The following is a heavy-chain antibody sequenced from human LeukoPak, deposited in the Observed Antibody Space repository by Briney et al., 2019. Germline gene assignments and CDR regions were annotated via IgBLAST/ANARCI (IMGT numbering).Heavy chain of an antibody. CDR2: ISSSSSTI. Sequence: GGSLRLSCAASGFTFSSYSMNWVRQAPGKGLEWVSYISSSSSTIYYADSVKGRFTISRDNAKNSLYLQMNSLRAEDTAVYYCARDLVGSHTSYSSGAWDYWGQGTLVTVSS. V-gene: IGHV3-48*01. J-gene: IGHJ4*02. CDR3: ARDLVGSHTSYSSGAWDY. CDR1: GFTFSSYS. D-gene: IGHD3-9*01.